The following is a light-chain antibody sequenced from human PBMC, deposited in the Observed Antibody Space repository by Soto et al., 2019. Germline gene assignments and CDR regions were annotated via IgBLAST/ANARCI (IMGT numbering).Light chain of an antibody. CDR1: QSVSSSY. CDR3: QQSGSSLA. Sequence: EIVLTQSPGTLSLSPGERATLSCRASQSVSSSYLAWYQQKPGQAPRLLIYGASSRATGIPDRFSGSGSGTDFTLTISRLEPEDFAVYYCQQSGSSLAFGQGTPLEI. CDR2: GAS. V-gene: IGKV3-20*01. J-gene: IGKJ5*01.